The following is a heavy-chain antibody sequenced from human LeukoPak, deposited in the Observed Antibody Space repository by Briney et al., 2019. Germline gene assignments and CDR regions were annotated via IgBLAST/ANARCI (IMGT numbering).Heavy chain of an antibody. V-gene: IGHV3-23*01. Sequence: GGSLRLSCAASGFTFSSYAMSWVRQAPGKGLEWVSAISGSGGSTYYADSAKGRFTISRDNSKNTLYLQMNSLRAEDTAVYYCAKGPLSITMIVVDTLDFDYWGQGTLITVSS. CDR2: ISGSGGST. J-gene: IGHJ4*02. D-gene: IGHD3-22*01. CDR1: GFTFSSYA. CDR3: AKGPLSITMIVVDTLDFDY.